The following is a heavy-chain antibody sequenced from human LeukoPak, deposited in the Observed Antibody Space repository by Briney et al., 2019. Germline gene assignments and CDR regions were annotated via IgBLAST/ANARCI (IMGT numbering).Heavy chain of an antibody. V-gene: IGHV3-48*03. J-gene: IGHJ4*02. D-gene: IGHD6-19*01. CDR3: SLLAVASDFDY. CDR2: IASSGRTR. CDR1: GFPFSFFE. Sequence: GGSLRLSCAVSGFPFSFFEINWVRQAPGKGLEWVSNIASSGRTRYYADSVKGRFSISRDNAKNSLYLQMNTLRVEDTGVYYCSLLAVASDFDYWGQGALVTVSS.